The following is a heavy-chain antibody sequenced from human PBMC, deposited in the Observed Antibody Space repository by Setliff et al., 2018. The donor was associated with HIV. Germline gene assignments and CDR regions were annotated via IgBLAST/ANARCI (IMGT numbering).Heavy chain of an antibody. J-gene: IGHJ4*02. CDR1: GGSFSGYY. V-gene: IGHV4-34*01. CDR2: INRGGST. Sequence: SETLSLTCAVYGGSFSGYYWSWIRQPPGKGLEWIGEINRGGSTNYNPSLKSRVTISLDTSKRQFSLKLSSVTAADTAVYYCARVLGYYYDSSGYVDYWGQGTLVTVSS. D-gene: IGHD3-22*01. CDR3: ARVLGYYYDSSGYVDY.